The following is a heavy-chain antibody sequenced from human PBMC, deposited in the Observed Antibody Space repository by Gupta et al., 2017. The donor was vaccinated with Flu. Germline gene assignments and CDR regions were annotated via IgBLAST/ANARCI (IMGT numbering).Heavy chain of an antibody. CDR1: GFTFSSYD. CDR3: ARGGSSGWFELDY. J-gene: IGHJ4*02. D-gene: IGHD6-19*01. CDR2: IGTAGDT. V-gene: IGHV3-13*01. Sequence: EVQLVESGGGLVQPGGSLRLSCAASGFTFSSYDMHWVHQATGKGLEWVSAIGTAGDTYYPGSVKGRFTISRENAKNSLYLQMNSLRAGDTAVYYCARGGSSGWFELDYWGQGTLVTVSS.